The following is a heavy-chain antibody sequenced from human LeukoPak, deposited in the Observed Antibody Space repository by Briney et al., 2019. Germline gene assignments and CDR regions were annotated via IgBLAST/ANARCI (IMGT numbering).Heavy chain of an antibody. V-gene: IGHV3-11*04. CDR1: GFTFSDYY. Sequence: GGSLRLSCAASGFTFSDYYMSWIRQAPGKGLGWVSYISSRGSTIYYADSVEGRFPTSRDNATNSLYPQMNSLRAEDTAAYYCARDRAKVIATLMEWGQGTLVTVSS. J-gene: IGHJ4*02. CDR3: ARDRAKVIATLME. CDR2: ISSRGSTI. D-gene: IGHD2-21*01.